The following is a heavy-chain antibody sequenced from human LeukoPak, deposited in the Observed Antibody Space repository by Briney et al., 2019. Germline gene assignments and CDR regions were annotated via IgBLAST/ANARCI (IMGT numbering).Heavy chain of an antibody. D-gene: IGHD3-22*01. CDR1: GYTFTSYG. Sequence: GASVKVSCKASGYTFTSYGISWVRQAPGQGLEWMGWISTYNGNTNYAQKSQGRVTMTTDTSTSTVYMELRSLRSDDTAVYYCARDRYYYDRSGCYIFDYWGQGTLVTVSS. J-gene: IGHJ4*02. CDR2: ISTYNGNT. CDR3: ARDRYYYDRSGCYIFDY. V-gene: IGHV1-18*01.